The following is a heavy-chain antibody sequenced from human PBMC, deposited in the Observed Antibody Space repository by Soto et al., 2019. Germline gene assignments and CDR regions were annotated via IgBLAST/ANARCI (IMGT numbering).Heavy chain of an antibody. J-gene: IGHJ4*02. V-gene: IGHV3-30*18. D-gene: IGHD6-19*01. Sequence: VQLVESGGGVVQPGGSLRLSCAASGFTFSDYAMHWVRQAPGKGLEWVAVVSHDGRNTHYADSVKGRFTISRYSSKNTVSLKMTSLRAEATAVYYCAKGGRQWLVTSDFTYCGQGALVTVSS. CDR3: AKGGRQWLVTSDFTY. CDR2: VSHDGRNT. CDR1: GFTFSDYA.